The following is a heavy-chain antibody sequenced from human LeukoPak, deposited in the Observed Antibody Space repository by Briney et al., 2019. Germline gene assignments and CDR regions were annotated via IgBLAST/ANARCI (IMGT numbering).Heavy chain of an antibody. Sequence: PSETLSLTCTVSGCSISNSNFYWGWIRQPPGKGLEWIGTLYFTGATYYSPSLKSRVTLSVDTSKNQFSLKLSSVTAADTAVYYCARQGTDGSDWYVFDYWGQGTLVTVSS. J-gene: IGHJ4*02. CDR2: LYFTGAT. CDR1: GCSISNSNFY. V-gene: IGHV4-39*01. CDR3: ARQGTDGSDWYVFDY. D-gene: IGHD6-19*01.